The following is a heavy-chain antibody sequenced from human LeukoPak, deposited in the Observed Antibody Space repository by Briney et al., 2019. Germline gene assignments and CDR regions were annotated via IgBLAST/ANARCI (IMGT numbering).Heavy chain of an antibody. Sequence: GGSLRLSCAASGFTFSDYYMSWIRQAPGKGLEWVSYISSSGSTIYYADSVKGRLTISRDNAKNSLYLQMNSLRAEDTAVYYCASVPIIYCSSTSCGAFDIWSQGTMVTVSS. CDR2: ISSSGSTI. CDR1: GFTFSDYY. D-gene: IGHD2-2*01. V-gene: IGHV3-11*04. J-gene: IGHJ3*02. CDR3: ASVPIIYCSSTSCGAFDI.